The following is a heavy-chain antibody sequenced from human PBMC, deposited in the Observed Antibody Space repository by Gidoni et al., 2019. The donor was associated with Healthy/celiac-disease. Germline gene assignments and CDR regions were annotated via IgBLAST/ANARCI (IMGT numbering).Heavy chain of an antibody. D-gene: IGHD6-19*01. Sequence: EVQLVESEGGWVQPEGSLRLSCSASGFTVSSNYMSWVRQAPGQVLEWVSVSCSGGSTYYADSVKGRFTISRDNSKNTLYLQMNSLRAEDTAVYYCARERIEYSSGLSWYFDLWGRGTLVTVSS. CDR1: GFTVSSNY. V-gene: IGHV3-53*01. J-gene: IGHJ2*01. CDR2: SCSGGST. CDR3: ARERIEYSSGLSWYFDL.